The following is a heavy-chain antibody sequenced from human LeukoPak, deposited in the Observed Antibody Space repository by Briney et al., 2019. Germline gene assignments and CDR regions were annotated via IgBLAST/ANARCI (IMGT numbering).Heavy chain of an antibody. CDR3: ARANFLYCSNSTCLFDY. Sequence: ASVKVSCKASGYTFTDYYMHWVRQAPGQGFEWMGWINPNDGDTNYAQKFQGRVTMTRDTSISTAHMEVSRLRSDDTAVYYCARANFLYCSNSTCLFDYWGQGTLVTVSS. D-gene: IGHD2-2*01. V-gene: IGHV1-2*02. CDR2: INPNDGDT. CDR1: GYTFTDYY. J-gene: IGHJ4*02.